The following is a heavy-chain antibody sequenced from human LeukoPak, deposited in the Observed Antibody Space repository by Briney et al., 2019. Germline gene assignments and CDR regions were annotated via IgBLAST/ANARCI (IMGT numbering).Heavy chain of an antibody. CDR2: INGNGGST. Sequence: GGSLRLSCAASGFTFSNYAMSWVRQAPGKGLEWVSAINGNGGSTYYADSVKGRFTISRDDSKNTLYLQMNRLRAEDTAVYYCAKGGVVHAFDMWGQGTMVTVSS. D-gene: IGHD2-15*01. V-gene: IGHV3-23*01. CDR3: AKGGVVHAFDM. CDR1: GFTFSNYA. J-gene: IGHJ3*02.